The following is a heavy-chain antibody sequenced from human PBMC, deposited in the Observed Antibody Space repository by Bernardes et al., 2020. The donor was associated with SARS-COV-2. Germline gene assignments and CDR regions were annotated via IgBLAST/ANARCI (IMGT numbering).Heavy chain of an antibody. Sequence: SETLSLTCSVSGGSISYFYWSWIRQTPGKGLEWIGYIYYSGSTDYNPSLKSRVTISVDASQNQVSLRLSSLTAADTAVYYCARHGRDCSHGVCKTYYYYGLDVWGQGTTVTVSS. V-gene: IGHV4-59*01. CDR2: IYYSGST. CDR1: GGSISYFY. CDR3: ARHGRDCSHGVCKTYYYYGLDV. D-gene: IGHD2-8*01. J-gene: IGHJ6*02.